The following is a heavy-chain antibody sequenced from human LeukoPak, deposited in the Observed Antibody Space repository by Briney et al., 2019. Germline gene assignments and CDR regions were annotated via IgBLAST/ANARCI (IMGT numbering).Heavy chain of an antibody. CDR3: ARDLLYDYVWGSYRSESFDY. Sequence: ASVKVSCKASGYTFTGYYMHWVRQAPGQGLEWMGWINPNSGGTNYAQKFQGRVTMTTDTSTSTAYMELRSLRSDDTAVYYCARDLLYDYVWGSYRSESFDYWGQGTLVTVSS. CDR1: GYTFTGYY. D-gene: IGHD3-16*02. V-gene: IGHV1-2*02. J-gene: IGHJ4*02. CDR2: INPNSGGT.